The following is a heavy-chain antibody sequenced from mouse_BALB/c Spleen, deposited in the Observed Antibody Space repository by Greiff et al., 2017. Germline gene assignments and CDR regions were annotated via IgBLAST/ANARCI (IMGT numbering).Heavy chain of an antibody. CDR3: ARIGITTTAFAY. J-gene: IGHJ3*01. Sequence: QVTLKVSGPGILQPSQTLSLTCSFSGFSLSTSGMSVGWIRQPSGKGLEWLAHIWWNDDKYYNPALKSRLTISKDTSNNQVFLKIASVVTADTATYYCARIGITTTAFAYWGQGTLVTVSA. D-gene: IGHD2-4*01. V-gene: IGHV8-8*01. CDR1: GFSLSTSGMS. CDR2: IWWNDDK.